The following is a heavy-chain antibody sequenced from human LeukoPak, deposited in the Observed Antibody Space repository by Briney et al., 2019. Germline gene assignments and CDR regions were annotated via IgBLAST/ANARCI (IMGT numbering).Heavy chain of an antibody. CDR2: IKSDGRDP. CDR3: AKDRDPMPSRGMDV. CDR1: GFTFSSYW. D-gene: IGHD2-2*01. J-gene: IGHJ6*02. V-gene: IGHV3-74*01. Sequence: PGGSLRLSCAASGFTFSSYWMHWVRQGPGKGLVWVSRIKSDGRDPSYADSVKGRFIISRDNAKSTLYLQMNSLRAEDTAVYYCAKDRDPMPSRGMDVWGQGTTVAVSS.